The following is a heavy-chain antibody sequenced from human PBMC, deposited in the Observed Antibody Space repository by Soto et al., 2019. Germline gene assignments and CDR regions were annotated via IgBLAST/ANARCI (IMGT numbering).Heavy chain of an antibody. V-gene: IGHV3-23*01. CDR2: ISGSGGST. CDR3: AIDLVVVVPAATDAFDI. J-gene: IGHJ3*02. CDR1: GFTFSSYA. Sequence: EVQLLESGGGLVQPGGSLRLSCAASGFTFSSYAMSWVRQAPGKGLEWVSAISGSGGSTYYADSVKGRFTISRDNSKNTLYLQMNSLRAEDTAVYYCAIDLVVVVPAATDAFDIWGQGTMVTVSS. D-gene: IGHD2-2*01.